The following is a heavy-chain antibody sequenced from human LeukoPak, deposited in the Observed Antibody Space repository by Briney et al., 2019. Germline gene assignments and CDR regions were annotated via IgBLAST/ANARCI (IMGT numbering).Heavy chain of an antibody. V-gene: IGHV3-30*02. D-gene: IGHD6-6*01. Sequence: GGSLRLSCAASGFTFSSYGMHWVRQAPGKGLEWVAFIRYDGSNKYYADSVEGRFTISRDNSKNTLYLQMNSLRAEDTAVYYCAKSLVGAARPNAFDIWGQGTMVTVSS. CDR1: GFTFSSYG. CDR3: AKSLVGAARPNAFDI. J-gene: IGHJ3*02. CDR2: IRYDGSNK.